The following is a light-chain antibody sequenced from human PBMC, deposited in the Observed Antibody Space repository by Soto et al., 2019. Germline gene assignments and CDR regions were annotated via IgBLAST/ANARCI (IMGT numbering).Light chain of an antibody. Sequence: DSQMTQSPSSLSASVGHRVTITCQASQSISGSLNWYQQKPGKAPKILIYAAFSLQSGVPSRFSGSGSGTDFTLTISSLQPEDFATYYCQQSYTTPITFGQGTRLEIK. J-gene: IGKJ5*01. CDR3: QQSYTTPIT. CDR2: AAF. CDR1: QSISGS. V-gene: IGKV1-39*01.